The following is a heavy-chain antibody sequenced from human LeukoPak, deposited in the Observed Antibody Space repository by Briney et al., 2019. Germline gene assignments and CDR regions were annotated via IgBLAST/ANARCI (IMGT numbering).Heavy chain of an antibody. D-gene: IGHD3-10*01. V-gene: IGHV3-23*01. CDR2: ISGSGSST. CDR1: GFTFSSYA. J-gene: IGHJ4*02. CDR3: AKVRSTMVRGVIDY. Sequence: GGSLRLSCAASGFTFSSYAMSWVRQAPGKGLEWVSAISGSGSSTYYADSAKGRFTISRDNSKNTLYLQMNSLRAEDTAVYYCAKVRSTMVRGVIDYWGQGTLVTVSS.